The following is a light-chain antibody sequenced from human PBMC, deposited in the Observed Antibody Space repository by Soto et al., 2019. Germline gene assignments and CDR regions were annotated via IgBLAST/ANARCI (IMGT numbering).Light chain of an antibody. CDR3: QQYGSSPPLS. V-gene: IGKV3-20*01. J-gene: IGKJ4*01. CDR1: QSVSSNY. Sequence: EIVLTQYPGTLSLSPGERATLSCRASQSVSSNYLAWYQQKPGQAPRLLIYGASSRATGIPDRFSGSGSGTDFTLTISRLEPEDFVVYYCQQYGSSPPLSFGGGTKVEIK. CDR2: GAS.